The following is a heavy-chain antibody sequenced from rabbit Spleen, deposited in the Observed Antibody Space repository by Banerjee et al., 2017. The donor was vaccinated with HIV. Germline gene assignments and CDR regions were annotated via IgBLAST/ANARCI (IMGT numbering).Heavy chain of an antibody. Sequence: QEQLVESGGGLVQPGGSLKLSCTVSGFDISKYGVTWVRQAPGKGLEWIACIDIGSRDFTYYASWAKGRFTISKSSSTMVTLQMTSLTVADTGTYFCARDTGSSFSTYGMDLWGQGTLVTVS. V-gene: IGHV1S45*01. CDR1: GFDISKYG. CDR2: IDIGSRDFT. D-gene: IGHD8-1*01. J-gene: IGHJ6*01. CDR3: ARDTGSSFSTYGMDL.